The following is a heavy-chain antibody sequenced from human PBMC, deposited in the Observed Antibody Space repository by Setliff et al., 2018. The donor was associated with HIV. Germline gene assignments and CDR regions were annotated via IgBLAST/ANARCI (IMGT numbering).Heavy chain of an antibody. J-gene: IGHJ4*02. CDR1: GFTLSTFS. D-gene: IGHD5-12*01. Sequence: SETLSLSCAVSGFTLSTFSMSWIRQPPGKGLEWIGYIYYSGSTNYNPSRKSRVTISVDTSKNQFSLKLSSVTAADTAVYYCARQPRWLQFPRYFDYWGQGTLVTVSS. CDR3: ARQPRWLQFPRYFDY. CDR2: IYYSGST. V-gene: IGHV4-59*08.